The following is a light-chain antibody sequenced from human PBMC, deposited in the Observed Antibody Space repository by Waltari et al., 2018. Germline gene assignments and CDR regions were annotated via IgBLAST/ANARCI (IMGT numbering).Light chain of an antibody. V-gene: IGLV7-43*01. CDR2: STS. Sequence: QPVVTQEPSLTVSPGGTVTLTGPSRTEAVTSDYYPNWFQQKPGQAPRALIHSTSVRYSWTPTRFSGSLLGDKAALTLSGVQPEDEADYYCLLYYGGPWVFGGGTKVTVL. J-gene: IGLJ3*02. CDR3: LLYYGGPWV. CDR1: TEAVTSDYY.